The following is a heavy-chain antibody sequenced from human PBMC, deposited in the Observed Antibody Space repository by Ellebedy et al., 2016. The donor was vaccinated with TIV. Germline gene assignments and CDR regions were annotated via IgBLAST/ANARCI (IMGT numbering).Heavy chain of an antibody. D-gene: IGHD2-2*01. J-gene: IGHJ6*02. CDR1: GYTFSSYG. Sequence: ASVKVSCKTSGYTFSSYGISWVRQAPGQGLEWMGWIIPHNGDTSYAQKLHDRVTMTTDTSTTTAYMELRRLKSDHTAVYYCATLTAYCSTTSCYSRDFYGMDVWGQGTTVTVSS. CDR2: IIPHNGDT. V-gene: IGHV1-18*01. CDR3: ATLTAYCSTTSCYSRDFYGMDV.